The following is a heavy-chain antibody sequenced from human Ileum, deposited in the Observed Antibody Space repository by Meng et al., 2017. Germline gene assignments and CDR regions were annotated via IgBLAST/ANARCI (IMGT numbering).Heavy chain of an antibody. V-gene: IGHV3-15*01. CDR1: GFTFSNAW. J-gene: IGHJ4*02. CDR3: TAEDPQYYFDY. Sequence: EVQLVESGGGLVKPGGSLRLSGAASGFTFSNAWLSWVRQAPGKGLEWIARIRRKTDATTTDYVAPVKGRFTISRDDSENTLFLQMNSLKTEDTAVYYCTAEDPQYYFDYWGQGTLVTVSS. CDR2: IRRKTDATTT.